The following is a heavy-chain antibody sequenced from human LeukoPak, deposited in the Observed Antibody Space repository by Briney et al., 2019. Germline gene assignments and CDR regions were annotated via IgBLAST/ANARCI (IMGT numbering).Heavy chain of an antibody. V-gene: IGHV3-7*01. J-gene: IGHJ4*02. D-gene: IGHD3-10*01. Sequence: GGSLRLSCAASGFTFSSSWMSWVRQAPGKGLEWVAHIKQDGSEKYYVDSVKGRFTIPRDNAKNSLYLQLNSLRVEDTAMYYCARHNSGSYYTYWGQGTLVTVSS. CDR2: IKQDGSEK. CDR3: ARHNSGSYYTY. CDR1: GFTFSSSW.